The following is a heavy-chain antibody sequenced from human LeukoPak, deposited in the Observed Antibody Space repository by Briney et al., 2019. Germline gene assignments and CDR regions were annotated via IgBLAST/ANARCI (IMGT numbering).Heavy chain of an antibody. Sequence: GGSLRLSCAASGITFSSYAMTWVRQAPGKGLEWVSAISAGGDNTNYPDSVKGRFTISRDNSKNTLYLRMNSLRAEDTAVYYCAKSRVQGGHSFDYWGQGTLVTVSS. V-gene: IGHV3-23*01. D-gene: IGHD1-1*01. CDR1: GITFSSYA. CDR2: ISAGGDNT. CDR3: AKSRVQGGHSFDY. J-gene: IGHJ4*02.